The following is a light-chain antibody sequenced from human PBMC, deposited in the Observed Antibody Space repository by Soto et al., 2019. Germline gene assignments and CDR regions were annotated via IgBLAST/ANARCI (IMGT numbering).Light chain of an antibody. CDR1: QGISNY. V-gene: IGKV1-27*01. Sequence: DIQMTQSPSSLSASVGDRVTITCRARQGISNYLAWYQQKPGKVPKLLIYAASPLQSGVPSRFSGSGSGTDFTLTISSLQAEDGGTYYCQKYNNAPYTFGQGTKLEIK. CDR3: QKYNNAPYT. J-gene: IGKJ2*01. CDR2: AAS.